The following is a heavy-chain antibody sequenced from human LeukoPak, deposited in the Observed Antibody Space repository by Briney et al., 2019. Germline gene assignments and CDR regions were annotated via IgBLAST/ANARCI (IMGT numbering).Heavy chain of an antibody. CDR3: ARASSTSWYYYYYYGMDV. Sequence: PGRSLRLSCAAAGFTLSSYWMSSVRQAPGKGLEWVANIKQDGSEKYYVDSVKGRFTITRDNAKNSLYLQMNSLRAEDTAVYYCARASSTSWYYYYYYGMDVWGKGTTVTVSS. J-gene: IGHJ6*04. V-gene: IGHV3-7*03. CDR1: GFTLSSYW. CDR2: IKQDGSEK. D-gene: IGHD2-2*01.